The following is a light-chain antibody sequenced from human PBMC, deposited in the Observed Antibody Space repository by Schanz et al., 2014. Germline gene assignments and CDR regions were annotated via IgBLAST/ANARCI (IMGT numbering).Light chain of an antibody. Sequence: EIVLTQSPVTLSVSPGERATLSCRASQSVSSGYLAWYQQKPGQAPRLLIYGASSRATGIPDRFSGSGSGTDFTLTISSLQAEDFAVYYCQQRSNWPTFGQGTRLEIK. CDR3: QQRSNWPT. CDR2: GAS. J-gene: IGKJ5*01. V-gene: IGKV3D-20*02. CDR1: QSVSSGY.